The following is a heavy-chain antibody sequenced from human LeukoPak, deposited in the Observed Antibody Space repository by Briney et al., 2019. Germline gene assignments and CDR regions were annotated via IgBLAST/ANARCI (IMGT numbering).Heavy chain of an antibody. Sequence: SETLSLTCTVSGGSISSYYWSWIRQPPGKGLEWVGYIYYSGSTNYNPSLKSLVTISVDTSKNQFSLKLSSVTAADTAVYYCARRRADYGYSSSWYVEYYFDYWGQGTLVTVSS. J-gene: IGHJ4*02. CDR1: GGSISSYY. CDR2: IYYSGST. V-gene: IGHV4-59*08. D-gene: IGHD6-13*01. CDR3: ARRRADYGYSSSWYVEYYFDY.